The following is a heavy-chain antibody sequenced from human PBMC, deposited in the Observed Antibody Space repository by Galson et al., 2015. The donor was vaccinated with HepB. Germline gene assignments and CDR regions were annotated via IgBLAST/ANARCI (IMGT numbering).Heavy chain of an antibody. Sequence: QSGAEVKKPGESLKISCKGSGYIFTNYWIGWVRQMPGKGLEWMGIIYPGDSDTRYSPSFQGQVTISADTSINTAHLQWSSLKASDTAIYYCTRLEHRFFDWQSFFDYWGQGTLVTVSS. CDR3: TRLEHRFFDWQSFFDY. J-gene: IGHJ4*02. V-gene: IGHV5-51*01. D-gene: IGHD3-9*01. CDR2: IYPGDSDT. CDR1: GYIFTNYW.